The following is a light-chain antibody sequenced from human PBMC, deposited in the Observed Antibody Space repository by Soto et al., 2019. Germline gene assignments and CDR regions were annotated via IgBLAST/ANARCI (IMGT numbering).Light chain of an antibody. V-gene: IGLV1-47*01. Sequence: QSVLTQPPSASGTPGQRVTVSCSGSSSNIGSNYVYWYQQLPGTAPTLLIYRNNQRPSGVPDRFSGSKSGTSASLAISGLRSEDEADYYCAAWDDSLSGPHYVFGTGTKVTVL. J-gene: IGLJ1*01. CDR1: SSNIGSNY. CDR3: AAWDDSLSGPHYV. CDR2: RNN.